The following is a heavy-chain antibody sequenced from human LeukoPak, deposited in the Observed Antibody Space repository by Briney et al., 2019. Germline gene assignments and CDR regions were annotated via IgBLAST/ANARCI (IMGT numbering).Heavy chain of an antibody. CDR1: GFAFDDYG. J-gene: IGHJ4*02. CDR2: INWNGGST. CDR3: ARAAPTYYYDSSGYDFDY. D-gene: IGHD3-22*01. Sequence: PGGSLRLSCAASGFAFDDYGMSWVRQAPGKGLEWVSGINWNGGSTGYADSVKGRFTISRDNAKNSLYLQMNSLRAEDTALYYCARAAPTYYYDSSGYDFDYWGQGTLVTVSS. V-gene: IGHV3-20*04.